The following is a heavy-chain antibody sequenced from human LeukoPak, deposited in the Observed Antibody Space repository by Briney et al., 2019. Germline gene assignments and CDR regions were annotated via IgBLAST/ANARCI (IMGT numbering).Heavy chain of an antibody. D-gene: IGHD6-19*01. CDR2: ISYDGSNK. Sequence: GGSLRLSCTASGFTFSSYGMHWVRQAPGKGLEWVAVISYDGSNKYYADSVKGRFTISRDNSKNTLYLQMNSLRAEDTAVYYCAKDTGYSSGWYDYWGQGTLVTVSS. CDR3: AKDTGYSSGWYDY. V-gene: IGHV3-30*18. J-gene: IGHJ4*02. CDR1: GFTFSSYG.